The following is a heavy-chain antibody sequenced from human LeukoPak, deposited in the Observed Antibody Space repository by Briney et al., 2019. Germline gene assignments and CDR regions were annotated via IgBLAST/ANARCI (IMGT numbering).Heavy chain of an antibody. CDR2: RKQDGREK. Sequence: GGSLTLPCGASIHTQNRWWVKGAPGATQEGRVGVAYRKQDGREKYYVDSVKGRFTISRDNAKNSLYLQMNSLRAEDTAVYYCARVQWELRGVGSYFDYWGQGTLVTVSS. CDR1: IHTQNRW. D-gene: IGHD1-26*01. J-gene: IGHJ4*02. V-gene: IGHV3-7*01. CDR3: ARVQWELRGVGSYFDY.